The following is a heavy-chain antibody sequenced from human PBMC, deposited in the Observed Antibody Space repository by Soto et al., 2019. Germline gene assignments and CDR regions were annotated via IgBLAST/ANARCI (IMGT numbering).Heavy chain of an antibody. V-gene: IGHV6-1*01. CDR3: ARLLRASYYYTYGLDV. CDR1: GDSVSSNSTA. D-gene: IGHD2-15*01. Sequence: SQTLSLTCAISGDSVSSNSTAWNWIRQSPSRGLEWLGRTYYRSKWYNDYAVSVKSRITINPDTSKNQFSLQLNSVTPEDTAVYYCARLLRASYYYTYGLDVWGQGTTVTVSS. CDR2: TYYRSKWYN. J-gene: IGHJ6*02.